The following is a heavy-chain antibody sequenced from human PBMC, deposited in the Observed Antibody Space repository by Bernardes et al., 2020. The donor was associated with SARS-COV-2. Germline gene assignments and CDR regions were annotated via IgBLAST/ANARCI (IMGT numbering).Heavy chain of an antibody. J-gene: IGHJ6*02. CDR1: GFTFGDSA. CDR2: ISWNSGSL. D-gene: IGHD1-1*01. V-gene: IGHV3-9*01. Sequence: SLRLSCAASGFTFGDSAMHWVRQAPGKGLEWVSGISWNSGSLGYADSVKGRFTISRDNAKNSLYLQMNSLRAEDTALYYCAKLGYYYYYYGMDVWGQGTTGTVSS. CDR3: AKLGYYYYYYGMDV.